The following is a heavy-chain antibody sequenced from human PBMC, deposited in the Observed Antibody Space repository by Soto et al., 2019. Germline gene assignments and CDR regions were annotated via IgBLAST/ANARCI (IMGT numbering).Heavy chain of an antibody. Sequence: GGSLRLSXAASGFTFSSYGMHWVRQAPGKGLEWVAVISYDGSNKYYADSVKGRFAISRDNSKNTLYLQMNSLRAEDTAVYYCAKDRLSGDVPFDYWGQGTLVTVS. D-gene: IGHD4-17*01. J-gene: IGHJ4*02. V-gene: IGHV3-30*18. CDR2: ISYDGSNK. CDR3: AKDRLSGDVPFDY. CDR1: GFTFSSYG.